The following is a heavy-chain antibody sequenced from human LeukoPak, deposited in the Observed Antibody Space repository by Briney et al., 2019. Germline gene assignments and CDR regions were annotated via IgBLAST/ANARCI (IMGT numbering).Heavy chain of an antibody. D-gene: IGHD3-10*01. Sequence: SETLSLTCAVYGGSFSGYYWSWIRQPPGKGLEWIGEINHSGSTNYNPSLKSRVTISVDTSKNQFSLKLSSVTAADTAVYYCARGKRVVVRGVNQYDVWGRGTTVTVSS. CDR2: INHSGST. CDR3: ARGKRVVVRGVNQYDV. CDR1: GGSFSGYY. V-gene: IGHV4-34*01. J-gene: IGHJ6*04.